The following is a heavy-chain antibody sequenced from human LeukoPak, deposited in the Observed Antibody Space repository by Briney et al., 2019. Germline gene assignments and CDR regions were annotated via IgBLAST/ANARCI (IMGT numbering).Heavy chain of an antibody. CDR1: GYTFTGYY. D-gene: IGHD3-10*01. V-gene: IGHV1-2*02. CDR2: INPNSGGT. Sequence: VSVKVSCQASGYTFTGYYMHWVRQAPGQGLEWMGWINPNSGGTNYAQKFQGRVTMTRDTSISTAYMELSRLRSDDTAVYYCARGFLWFGESYNWFDPWGQGTLVTVSS. CDR3: ARGFLWFGESYNWFDP. J-gene: IGHJ5*02.